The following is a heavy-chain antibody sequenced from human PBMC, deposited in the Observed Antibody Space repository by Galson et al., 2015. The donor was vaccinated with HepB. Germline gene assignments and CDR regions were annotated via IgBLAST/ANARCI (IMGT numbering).Heavy chain of an antibody. Sequence: TLSLTCTVSGGSISSGGYYWSWIRQHPGKGLEWIGYIYYSGSTYYNPSLKSRVTISVDTSKNQFSLKLSSATAADTAVYYCARDTGSGSYLDYFDYWGQGTLVTVSS. CDR3: ARDTGSGSYLDYFDY. J-gene: IGHJ4*02. V-gene: IGHV4-31*03. CDR2: IYYSGST. D-gene: IGHD3-10*01. CDR1: GGSISSGGYY.